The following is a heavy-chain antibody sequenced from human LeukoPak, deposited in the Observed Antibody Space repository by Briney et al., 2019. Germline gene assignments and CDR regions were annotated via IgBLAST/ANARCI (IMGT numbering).Heavy chain of an antibody. CDR3: ARDPYSSGWLLEISFDY. D-gene: IGHD6-19*01. V-gene: IGHV1-46*01. CDR2: INPSGGST. J-gene: IGHJ4*02. CDR1: GYTFTSYY. Sequence: ASVKVSCKASGYTFTSYYMHWVRQAPGQGLEWMGIINPSGGSTSYAQKFQGRVTMTRDTSTSTVYMELSSLRPEDTAVYYCARDPYSSGWLLEISFDYWGQGTLVTVSS.